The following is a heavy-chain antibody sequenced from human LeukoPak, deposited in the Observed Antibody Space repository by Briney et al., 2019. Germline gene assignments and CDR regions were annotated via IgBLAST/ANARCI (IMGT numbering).Heavy chain of an antibody. D-gene: IGHD3-10*01. CDR2: IYSGGST. CDR3: TRLYYYGSGEVY. CDR1: GFTVSSNY. Sequence: GGSLRLSCAASGFTVSSNYMSWVRQAPGKGLEWVSVIYSGGSTYYADSVKGRFTISRDDSKNTAYLQMNSLKTADTAVYYCTRLYYYGSGEVYWGQGTLVTVSS. J-gene: IGHJ4*02. V-gene: IGHV3-66*01.